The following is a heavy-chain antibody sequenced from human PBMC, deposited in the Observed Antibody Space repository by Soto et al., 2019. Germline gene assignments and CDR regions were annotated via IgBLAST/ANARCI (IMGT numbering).Heavy chain of an antibody. J-gene: IGHJ4*02. CDR3: TTGRYFDWLASAVDY. Sequence: EVQLVESGGGLVKPGGSLRLSCAASGFTFSNAWMSWVRQAPGKGLEWVGRIKSKTDGGTTDYAAHVKGRFTISRDDSKNTLYLQMNSLKTEDTAVYYCTTGRYFDWLASAVDYWGQGTLVTVSS. D-gene: IGHD3-9*01. V-gene: IGHV3-15*01. CDR1: GFTFSNAW. CDR2: IKSKTDGGTT.